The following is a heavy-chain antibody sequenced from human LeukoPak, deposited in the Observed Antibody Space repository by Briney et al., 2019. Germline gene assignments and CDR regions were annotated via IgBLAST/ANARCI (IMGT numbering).Heavy chain of an antibody. CDR1: GGSISSGSYY. J-gene: IGHJ4*02. D-gene: IGHD4-17*01. CDR3: ASSRGGDYLFDY. Sequence: SQTLSLTCTVPGGSISSGSYYWSWIRQPAGKGLEWIGRIYTSGSTNYNPSLKSRVTISVDTSKNQFSLKLSSVTAADTAVYYCASSRGGDYLFDYWGQGTLVTVSS. CDR2: IYTSGST. V-gene: IGHV4-61*02.